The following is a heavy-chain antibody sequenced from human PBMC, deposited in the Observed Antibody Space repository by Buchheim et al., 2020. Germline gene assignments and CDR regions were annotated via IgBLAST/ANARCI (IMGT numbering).Heavy chain of an antibody. CDR1: GFTFSSYG. CDR3: AKDRRGVGKYQLPEPFDY. CDR2: ISYDGSNK. Sequence: QVQLVESGGGVVQPGRSLRLSCAASGFTFSSYGMHWVRQAPGKGLEWVAVISYDGSNKYYADSVKGRFTISRDNSKNTLYLQMNSLRAEDTAVYYCAKDRRGVGKYQLPEPFDYWGQGTL. D-gene: IGHD2-2*01. V-gene: IGHV3-30*18. J-gene: IGHJ4*02.